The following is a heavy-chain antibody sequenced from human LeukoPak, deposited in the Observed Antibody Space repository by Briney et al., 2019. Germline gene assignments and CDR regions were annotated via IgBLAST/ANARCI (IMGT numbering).Heavy chain of an antibody. D-gene: IGHD2-15*01. Sequence: GASVKVSCKASGYTFTGYYMHWVRQAPGQGLEWMGWINPNSGGTNYAQKFQGRVTMTRDTSISTAYMELSRLRSDDTAVYYCARRGRYCSGGTCYFDYWGQGTLVTVSS. CDR3: ARRGRYCSGGTCYFDY. CDR2: INPNSGGT. J-gene: IGHJ4*02. V-gene: IGHV1-2*02. CDR1: GYTFTGYY.